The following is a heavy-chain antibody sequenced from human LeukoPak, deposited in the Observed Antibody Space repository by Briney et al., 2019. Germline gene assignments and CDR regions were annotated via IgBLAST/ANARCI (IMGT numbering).Heavy chain of an antibody. D-gene: IGHD1-26*01. Sequence: GGSLRLSCAASGFTFSDYYMSWIRQAPGKGLEWVSYISSSGSTIYYADSVKGRFTISRDNAKNSLYLQMNSLRAEDTAVYYCARDEVGTTTREVWFDYWGQGTLVTVSS. CDR3: ARDEVGTTTREVWFDY. CDR2: ISSSGSTI. V-gene: IGHV3-11*04. CDR1: GFTFSDYY. J-gene: IGHJ4*02.